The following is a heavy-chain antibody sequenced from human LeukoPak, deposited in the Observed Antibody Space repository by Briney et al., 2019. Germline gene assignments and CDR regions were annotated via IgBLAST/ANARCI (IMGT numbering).Heavy chain of an antibody. CDR3: ARAAPGYYGMDV. V-gene: IGHV3-13*01. CDR1: GFTLSSYD. J-gene: IGHJ6*02. Sequence: GGSLRLSCAASGFTLSSYDMHWVRQATGKGLEWVSAIGTAGDTYYPGSVKGRFTISRENAKNTLYLQMNSLRAEDTAVYYCARAAPGYYGMDVWGQGTTVTVSS. CDR2: IGTAGDT.